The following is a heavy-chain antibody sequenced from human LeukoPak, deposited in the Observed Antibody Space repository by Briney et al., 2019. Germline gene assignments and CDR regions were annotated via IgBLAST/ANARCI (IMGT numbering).Heavy chain of an antibody. J-gene: IGHJ4*01. D-gene: IGHD6-13*01. CDR3: ARDGTAPGLYFDS. CDR2: INQNGGET. CDR1: GFTFSDFW. V-gene: IGHV3-7*01. Sequence: PGGSLRLSCAASGFTFSDFWMNWVRRSPGKGLEWVASINQNGGETSYVDSVKGRFTISRDNPKNSLYLQMSSLRAEDTAVYYCARDGTAPGLYFDSWGQGTLVTVSS.